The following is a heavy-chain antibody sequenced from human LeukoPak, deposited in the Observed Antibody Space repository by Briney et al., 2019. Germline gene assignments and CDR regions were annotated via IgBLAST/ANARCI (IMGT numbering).Heavy chain of an antibody. Sequence: PGGSLRLSCAASGFTFSSYWMHWVRQAPGKGLVCVSRTNSDGSSTSYADSVKGRFTISRDNAKNTLYLQMNSLRAEDTAVYYCARGDCYSSGWYTGLAWFDPWGQGTLVTVSS. CDR1: GFTFSSYW. CDR3: ARGDCYSSGWYTGLAWFDP. J-gene: IGHJ5*02. V-gene: IGHV3-74*01. D-gene: IGHD6-19*01. CDR2: TNSDGSST.